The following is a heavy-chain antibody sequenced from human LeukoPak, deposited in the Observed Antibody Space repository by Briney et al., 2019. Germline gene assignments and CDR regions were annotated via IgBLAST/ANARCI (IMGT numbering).Heavy chain of an antibody. D-gene: IGHD6-13*01. CDR3: ARHVVPSSWYANWFDP. CDR1: GDSVSSNSAA. Sequence: SQTLSLTCAISGDSVSSNSAAWNWIRQSPSRGLEWLGRTYYRSKWYNDYALSVKSRITINPDTSKNQFSLKLSSVTAADTAVYYRARHVVPSSWYANWFDPWGQGTLVTVSS. CDR2: TYYRSKWYN. J-gene: IGHJ5*02. V-gene: IGHV6-1*01.